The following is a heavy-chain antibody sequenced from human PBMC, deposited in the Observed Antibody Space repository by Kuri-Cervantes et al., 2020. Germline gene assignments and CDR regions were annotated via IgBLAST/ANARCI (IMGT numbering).Heavy chain of an antibody. CDR1: GGSISSSSYY. Sequence: GSLRLSCTVSGGSISSSSYYWGWIRQPPGKGLEWIGSIYYSGSTYYNPSLRSRVTISVDTSKNQFSLKLSSVTAADTAVYYCARRYWAVAGSPFDYWGQGTLVNVSS. CDR3: ARRYWAVAGSPFDY. CDR2: IYYSGST. D-gene: IGHD6-19*01. V-gene: IGHV4-39*01. J-gene: IGHJ4*02.